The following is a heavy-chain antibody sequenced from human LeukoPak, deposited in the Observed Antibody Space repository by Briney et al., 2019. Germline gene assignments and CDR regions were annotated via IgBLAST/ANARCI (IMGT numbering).Heavy chain of an antibody. Sequence: SETLSLTCTVSGGSISSYYWNWIRQPPGKGPEWIGCISDTGTTKYNPAFKSRVTISVDTSKNQFSLKLTSVTAADTAAYFCATGYYEPFEKWGQGTLVSVS. J-gene: IGHJ4*02. CDR3: ATGYYEPFEK. D-gene: IGHD3-22*01. CDR1: GGSISSYY. V-gene: IGHV4-59*01. CDR2: ISDTGTT.